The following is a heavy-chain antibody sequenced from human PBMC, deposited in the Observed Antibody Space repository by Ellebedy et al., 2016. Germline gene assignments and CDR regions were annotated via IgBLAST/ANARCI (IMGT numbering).Heavy chain of an antibody. J-gene: IGHJ6*02. V-gene: IGHV1-69*13. CDR1: GGTFSSYA. D-gene: IGHD3-9*01. Sequence: SVKVSXXASGGTFSSYAISWVRQAPGQGLEWMGGIIPIFGTANYAQKFQGRVTITADESTSTAYMELSSLRSEDTAVYYCAREGAGYDILTGHTYYYYGMDVWGQGTTVTVSS. CDR2: IIPIFGTA. CDR3: AREGAGYDILTGHTYYYYGMDV.